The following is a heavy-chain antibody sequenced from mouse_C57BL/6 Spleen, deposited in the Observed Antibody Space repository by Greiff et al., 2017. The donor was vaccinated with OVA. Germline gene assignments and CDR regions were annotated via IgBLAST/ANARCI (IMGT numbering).Heavy chain of an antibody. J-gene: IGHJ1*03. Sequence: EVQLVESGGGLVKPGGSLKLSCAASGFTFSSYAMSWVRQTPEKRLEWVATISDGGSYTYYPDNVKGRFTISRDNAKNNLYLQMSHLKSEDTAMYYCARDQGVATRYFDVWGTGTTVTVSS. CDR1: GFTFSSYA. V-gene: IGHV5-4*01. D-gene: IGHD1-1*02. CDR2: ISDGGSYT. CDR3: ARDQGVATRYFDV.